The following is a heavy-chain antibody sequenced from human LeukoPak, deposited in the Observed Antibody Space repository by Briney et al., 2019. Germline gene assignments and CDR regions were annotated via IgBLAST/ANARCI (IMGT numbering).Heavy chain of an antibody. CDR1: GGSISSYY. J-gene: IGHJ4*02. D-gene: IGHD3-3*01. V-gene: IGHV4-59*01. CDR3: ARYRSGSGYSLAQFDY. Sequence: PSETLSLTCTVSGGSISSYYWSWIRQPPGKGLEGIGYIYYSGSTNYNPSLKRRVTISVDTSKNQFSLKLSSVTAADTAVYYCARYRSGSGYSLAQFDYWGQGTLVTVSS. CDR2: IYYSGST.